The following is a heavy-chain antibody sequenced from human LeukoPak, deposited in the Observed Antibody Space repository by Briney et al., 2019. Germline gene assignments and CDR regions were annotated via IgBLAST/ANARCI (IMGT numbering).Heavy chain of an antibody. J-gene: IGHJ4*02. Sequence: SVKVSCKASGGTFSSYAINWVRQAPGQGLEWMGGIIPIFGTANYAQKFQGRVTITADESTSTAYMELSSLRSEDTAVYYCAKGRSSGWAPFDYWGQGTLVTVSS. CDR3: AKGRSSGWAPFDY. CDR2: IIPIFGTA. V-gene: IGHV1-69*13. D-gene: IGHD6-19*01. CDR1: GGTFSSYA.